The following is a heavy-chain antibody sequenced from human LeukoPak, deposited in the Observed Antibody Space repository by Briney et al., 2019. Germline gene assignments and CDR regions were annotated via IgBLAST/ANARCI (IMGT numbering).Heavy chain of an antibody. Sequence: GGSLRLSCAASGFTFSSYSMNWVRQAPGKGLEWVSSISSSSSYVYYADSVKGRFTISRDNAKNSLYLQMNSLRAVDTAVYYCARGHRATGYWGQGTLVTVSS. J-gene: IGHJ4*02. CDR3: ARGHRATGY. V-gene: IGHV3-21*01. CDR1: GFTFSSYS. CDR2: ISSSSSYV.